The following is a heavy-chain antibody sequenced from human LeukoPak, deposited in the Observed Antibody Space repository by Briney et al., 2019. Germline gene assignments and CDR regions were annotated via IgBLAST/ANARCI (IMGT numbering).Heavy chain of an antibody. Sequence: GASVKLSCRASGYTFTGYYMHWVRQAPGQGLEWMGWINPNSSGTNYAQMFKRSVTMTRDTTISTAYMQLTRLSSDTTAFYYAARDARVTRSWFDPWGQGTLVTVSS. CDR1: GYTFTGYY. V-gene: IGHV1-2*02. CDR2: INPNSSGT. J-gene: IGHJ5*02. D-gene: IGHD4-17*01. CDR3: ARDARVTRSWFDP.